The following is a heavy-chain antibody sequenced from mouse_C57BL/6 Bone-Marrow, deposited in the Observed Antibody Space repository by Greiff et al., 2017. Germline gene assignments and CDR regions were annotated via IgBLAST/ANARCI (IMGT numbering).Heavy chain of an antibody. V-gene: IGHV1-42*01. CDR1: GYSFTGYY. CDR3: ARRELRRAIDY. D-gene: IGHD1-1*01. Sequence: EVQLQQSGPELVKPGASVKISCKASGYSFTGYYMNWVKQSPEKSLEWIGEINPSTGGTTYNQKFKAKATLTVDKSSSTAYMQLKSLTSEDSAVYYCARRELRRAIDYWGQGTSVTDSS. CDR2: INPSTGGT. J-gene: IGHJ4*01.